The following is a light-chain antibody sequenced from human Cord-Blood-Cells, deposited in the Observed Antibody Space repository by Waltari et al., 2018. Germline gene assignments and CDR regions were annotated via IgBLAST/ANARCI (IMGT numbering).Light chain of an antibody. V-gene: IGKV1-39*01. CDR1: QSISSY. CDR3: QQSYSTPFT. Sequence: DIQMTQSPSSLSASVGDRVTITCRASQSISSYLNWYQQKPGKAPKLLIYAASSLQRGVXXRFSGSGSGTDFTLTISSLQPEDFATYYCQQSYSTPFTFGPGTKVDIK. J-gene: IGKJ3*01. CDR2: AAS.